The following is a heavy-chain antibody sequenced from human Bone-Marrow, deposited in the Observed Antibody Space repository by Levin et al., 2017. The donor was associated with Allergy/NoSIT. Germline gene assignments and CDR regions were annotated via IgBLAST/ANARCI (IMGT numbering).Heavy chain of an antibody. Sequence: SVKVSCKASGGTFSNDAISWVRQAPGQGLEWVGGFILLFGTANYAQKFQGRVTITADNSTSTAYMEMSSLTSEDTAVYYCARSSWDSVIVPPWGMAVWGPGATVTVSS. CDR1: GGTFSNDA. CDR3: ARSSWDSVIVPPWGMAV. CDR2: FILLFGTA. J-gene: IGHJ6*02. D-gene: IGHD2/OR15-2a*01. V-gene: IGHV1-69*06.